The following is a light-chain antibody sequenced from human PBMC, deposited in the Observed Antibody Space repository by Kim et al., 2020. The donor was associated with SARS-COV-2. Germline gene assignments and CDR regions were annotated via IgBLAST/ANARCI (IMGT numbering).Light chain of an antibody. J-gene: IGKJ4*01. V-gene: IGKV3-15*01. Sequence: VSPGERATLFCRASRSVTSNLAWYQQKPGQPPRLLIYDSSTRPTGVPGRFSGDGSGTDFTLTISSLQSEDAALYYCQQYEEWPLNFGGGTKLEI. CDR3: QQYEEWPLN. CDR2: DSS. CDR1: RSVTSN.